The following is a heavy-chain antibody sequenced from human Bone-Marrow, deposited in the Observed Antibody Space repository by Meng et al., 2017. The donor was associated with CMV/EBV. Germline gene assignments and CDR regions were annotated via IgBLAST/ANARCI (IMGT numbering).Heavy chain of an antibody. CDR3: ARDKGPYDSSGTFDY. V-gene: IGHV4-34*01. Sequence: GSLRLSCAVYGGSFSGYYWSWIRQPPGKGLEWIGEINHSGSTNYNPSLKSRVTISVDTSKNQFSLKLSSVTAADTAVYYCARDKGPYDSSGTFDYWGQGTRVTGSS. J-gene: IGHJ4*02. D-gene: IGHD3-22*01. CDR2: INHSGST. CDR1: GGSFSGYY.